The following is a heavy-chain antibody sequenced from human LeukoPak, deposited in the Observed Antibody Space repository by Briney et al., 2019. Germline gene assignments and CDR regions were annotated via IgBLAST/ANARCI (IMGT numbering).Heavy chain of an antibody. J-gene: IGHJ5*02. CDR2: IYHSGST. Sequence: SETLSLTCTVSGGSISTYYWNWIRQPPGKGLEWIGYIYHSGSTNYNPSLKSRVTISVDTSKNQFSLKLSSVTAADTAVYYCARLRPDFWSGYYRPGGDFNWFDPWGQGTLVTVSS. CDR3: ARLRPDFWSGYYRPGGDFNWFDP. CDR1: GGSISTYY. V-gene: IGHV4-59*12. D-gene: IGHD3-3*01.